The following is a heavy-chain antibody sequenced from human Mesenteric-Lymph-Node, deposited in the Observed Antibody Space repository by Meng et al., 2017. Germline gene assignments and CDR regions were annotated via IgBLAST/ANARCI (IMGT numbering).Heavy chain of an antibody. Sequence: GASLMISCAASGFTFSSYWMSWVRPAPGKGLEWVSVIYSGGSTYYADSVKGRFTISRDKSKNTLYLQLNSLRAEDTAVYYCARDLGCTSTTCRNNWFDPWGQGTLVTVSS. CDR1: GFTFSSYW. V-gene: IGHV3-66*02. D-gene: IGHD2-2*01. CDR3: ARDLGCTSTTCRNNWFDP. CDR2: IYSGGST. J-gene: IGHJ5*02.